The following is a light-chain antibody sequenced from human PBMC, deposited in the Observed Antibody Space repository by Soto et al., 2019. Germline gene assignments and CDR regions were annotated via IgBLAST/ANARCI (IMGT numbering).Light chain of an antibody. CDR2: DAS. CDR3: QQYDNLPLT. CDR1: QDITNS. V-gene: IGKV1-33*01. Sequence: DIQMTQSPSSLSASVGDRVTITCQASQDITNSLNWYQQKPGKAPKVLIYDASILETGVPSRFSGSGSGTYFTVTISSLQPEDVATYYCQQYDNLPLTFGPGTTVDIE. J-gene: IGKJ3*01.